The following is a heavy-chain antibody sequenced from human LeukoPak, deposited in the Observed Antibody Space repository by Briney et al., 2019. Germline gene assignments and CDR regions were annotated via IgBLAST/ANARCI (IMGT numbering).Heavy chain of an antibody. Sequence: GESLKISCKGSGYSFTSYWITWVRQMPGKGLEWMGRIDPSDSYTNYSPSFQGHVTISADKSISTAYLQWSSLKASDTAMYYWARYTTGAFDYWGQGTLVTVSS. CDR3: ARYTTGAFDY. V-gene: IGHV5-10-1*01. J-gene: IGHJ4*02. CDR1: GYSFTSYW. CDR2: IDPSDSYT. D-gene: IGHD1-1*01.